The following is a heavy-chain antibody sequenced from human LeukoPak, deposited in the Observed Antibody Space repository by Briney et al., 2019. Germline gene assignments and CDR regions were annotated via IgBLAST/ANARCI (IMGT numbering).Heavy chain of an antibody. CDR1: GYSFTRHW. CDR2: VYPDDSDT. D-gene: IGHD1-26*01. CDR3: ARPSGTYFPFDY. V-gene: IGHV5-51*01. Sequence: GESLKISCKTPGYSFTRHWIAWVRQTPGKGLEWMGIVYPDDSDTRYSPAFQGQVTISADKSITTAYLHWSSLKASDTAVYYCARPSGTYFPFDYWGQGTLVTVSS. J-gene: IGHJ4*02.